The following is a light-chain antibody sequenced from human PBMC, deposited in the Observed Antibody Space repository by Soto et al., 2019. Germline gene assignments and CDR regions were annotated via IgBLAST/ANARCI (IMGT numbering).Light chain of an antibody. CDR2: GAS. CDR1: QSVSTF. Sequence: DIQMTQSPSSLSASVGDRVTITCRTSQSVSTFLNWYQVKPGKAPKLLIYGASSLQSGVPSRFSGSGSGTDFTLSISSLQPEDFATYYCQQSFSKLLTFGGGTKFDLK. CDR3: QQSFSKLLT. V-gene: IGKV1-39*01. J-gene: IGKJ4*01.